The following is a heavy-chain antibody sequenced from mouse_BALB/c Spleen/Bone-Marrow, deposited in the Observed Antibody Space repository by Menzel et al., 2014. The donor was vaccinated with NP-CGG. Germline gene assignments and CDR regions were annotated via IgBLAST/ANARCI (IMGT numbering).Heavy chain of an antibody. CDR2: INPGSGGT. CDR1: GYAFTYYL. J-gene: IGHJ2*01. CDR3: ARRELGEFDY. V-gene: IGHV1-54*01. D-gene: IGHD4-1*01. Sequence: QVQLQQSGAELVRPGTSVKVSCKASGYAFTYYLIEWVKQRPGQGLEWIGVINPGSGGTNYNEKFKGKATLTADKSSSTAYMQLSGLTSDDSAVYFCARRELGEFDYWGQGTTLTVSS.